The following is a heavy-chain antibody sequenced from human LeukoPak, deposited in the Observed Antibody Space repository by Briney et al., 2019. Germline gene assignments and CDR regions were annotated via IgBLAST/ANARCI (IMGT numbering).Heavy chain of an antibody. D-gene: IGHD2-2*01. CDR2: IYTSGST. V-gene: IGHV4-61*02. J-gene: IGHJ5*02. CDR3: ARDHLLGYCSSTSCYP. CDR1: GGSISSGSYY. Sequence: SQTLSLTCTVSGGSISSGSYYWSWIRQPAGKVLEWIGRIYTSGSTNYNPSLKSRVTISVDTSKNQFSLKLSSVTAADTAVYYCARDHLLGYCSSTSCYPWGQGTLVTVSS.